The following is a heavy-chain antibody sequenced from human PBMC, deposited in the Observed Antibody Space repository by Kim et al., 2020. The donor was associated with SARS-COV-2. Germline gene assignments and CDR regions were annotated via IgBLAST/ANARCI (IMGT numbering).Heavy chain of an antibody. CDR3: ARGGSVTIFGVGIVEAFDI. V-gene: IGHV1-2*06. D-gene: IGHD3-3*01. J-gene: IGHJ3*02. CDR2: INPNSGGT. CDR1: GYTFTGYY. Sequence: ASVKVSCKASGYTFTGYYMHWVRPAPGQGLEWMGRINPNSGGTNYAQKFQGRVTMTRVTSISTAYMELSRLRADDTAVYYCARGGSVTIFGVGIVEAFDIWGAGAMVTVSS.